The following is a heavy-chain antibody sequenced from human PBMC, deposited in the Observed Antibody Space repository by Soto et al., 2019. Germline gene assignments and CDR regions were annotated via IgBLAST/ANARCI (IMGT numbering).Heavy chain of an antibody. V-gene: IGHV4-34*01. CDR2: INDRGPI. Sequence: QVQLQQWGAGPLRPLETLSLTCGVSGGSFSGYYWAWIRQSPGKGLEWIGEINDRGPINSNPSLKSRVSISVDTSKNHYSLNLRSVTAADTAVYYCARESHDILTGPPWVWYFDLWGRGTLVTVSS. D-gene: IGHD3-9*01. CDR1: GGSFSGYY. CDR3: ARESHDILTGPPWVWYFDL. J-gene: IGHJ2*01.